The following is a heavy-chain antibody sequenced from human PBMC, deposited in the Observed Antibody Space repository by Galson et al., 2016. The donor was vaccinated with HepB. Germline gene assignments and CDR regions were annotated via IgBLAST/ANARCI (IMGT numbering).Heavy chain of an antibody. Sequence: SLRLSCAVSGFTFKSCAMTWVRQAPGKGLEWVSVISGSGTTAYYADSVRGRFTISRVNSKSTLYLQMESLRAEDTAVYYCVKGRYDTLSGYDYYFYGLDVWGQGTAVTVSS. J-gene: IGHJ6*02. V-gene: IGHV3-23*01. CDR2: ISGSGTTA. D-gene: IGHD3-9*01. CDR1: GFTFKSCA. CDR3: VKGRYDTLSGYDYYFYGLDV.